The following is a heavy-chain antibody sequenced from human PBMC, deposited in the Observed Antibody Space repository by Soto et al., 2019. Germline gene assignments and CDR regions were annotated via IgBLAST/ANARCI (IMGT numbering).Heavy chain of an antibody. CDR3: ARDRVTIFRVLGPMDV. J-gene: IGHJ6*02. D-gene: IGHD3-3*01. Sequence: GGSLRLSCAASGFTFSSYGMHWVRQAPGKGLEWVAVIWYDGSNKYYADSVKGRFTISRDNSKNTLYLQMNSLRAEDTAVYYCARDRVTIFRVLGPMDVWGQGTTVTVSS. CDR1: GFTFSSYG. V-gene: IGHV3-33*01. CDR2: IWYDGSNK.